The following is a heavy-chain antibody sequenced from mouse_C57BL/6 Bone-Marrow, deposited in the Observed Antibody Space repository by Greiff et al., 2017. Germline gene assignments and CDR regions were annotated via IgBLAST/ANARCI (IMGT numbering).Heavy chain of an antibody. D-gene: IGHD1-1*01. CDR1: GFNIKNTY. CDR3: ADYYGSGWYFDV. J-gene: IGHJ1*03. CDR2: IDPANGNT. Sequence: VQLKESVAELVRPGASVKLSCTASGFNIKNTYMHWVKQRPEQGLEWIGRIDPANGNTKYAPKFQGKATITADTSSNTAYLQLSSLTSEDTAIYYCADYYGSGWYFDVWGTGTTVTVSS. V-gene: IGHV14-3*01.